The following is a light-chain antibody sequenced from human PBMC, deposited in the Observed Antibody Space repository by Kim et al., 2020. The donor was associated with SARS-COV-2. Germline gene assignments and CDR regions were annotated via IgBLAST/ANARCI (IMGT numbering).Light chain of an antibody. J-gene: IGKJ2*01. CDR1: QSVGRN. CDR2: SAS. Sequence: EIVMTQSPATLSVSPGERATLSCRASQSVGRNLAWYQQKPGQAPRLLISSASTRATGIPARFSGSGSGTEFTLTISSLRSEDFAVYYCQQYINWPQYTFGQGTKLEI. CDR3: QQYINWPQYT. V-gene: IGKV3-15*01.